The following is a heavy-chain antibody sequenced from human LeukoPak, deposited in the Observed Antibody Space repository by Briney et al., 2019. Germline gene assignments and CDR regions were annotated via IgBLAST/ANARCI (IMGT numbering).Heavy chain of an antibody. CDR1: GYTFTSYG. CDR2: ISAYNGNT. D-gene: IGHD6-19*01. Sequence: ASVKVSCKASGYTFTSYGISWVPQAPGQGLEWMGWISAYNGNTNYAQKLQGRVTMTTDTSTSTAYMELRSLRSDDTAVYYCARDSSSAVAGTLWFDPWGQGTLVTVSS. V-gene: IGHV1-18*01. CDR3: ARDSSSAVAGTLWFDP. J-gene: IGHJ5*02.